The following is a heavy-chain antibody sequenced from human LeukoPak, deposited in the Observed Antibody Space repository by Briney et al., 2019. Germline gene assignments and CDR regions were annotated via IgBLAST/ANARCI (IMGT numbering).Heavy chain of an antibody. Sequence: ASVKVSCKASGYTFTGYYMHWVRQAPGQGLEWMGWSNPNSGGTNYAQKFQGRVTMTRDTSISTAYMELSRLRSDDTAVYYCARESGLWFGERSYYFDYWGQGTLVTVSS. V-gene: IGHV1-2*02. CDR1: GYTFTGYY. CDR3: ARESGLWFGERSYYFDY. J-gene: IGHJ4*02. D-gene: IGHD3-10*01. CDR2: SNPNSGGT.